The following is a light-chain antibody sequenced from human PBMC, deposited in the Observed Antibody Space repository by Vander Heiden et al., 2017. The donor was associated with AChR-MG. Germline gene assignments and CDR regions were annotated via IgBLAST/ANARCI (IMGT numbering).Light chain of an antibody. V-gene: IGKV1-5*03. CDR2: EAS. CDR1: QSLSSW. Sequence: DIQMTQSPSTLSPSVGDRVTITCRASQSLSSWLAWYQQKPGKAPKLLIYEASSLQSGVPSRFSGNGSGTEFTLTISSLQPDDFATYYCQQYSSYSLTFGGGTKLEIK. CDR3: QQYSSYSLT. J-gene: IGKJ4*01.